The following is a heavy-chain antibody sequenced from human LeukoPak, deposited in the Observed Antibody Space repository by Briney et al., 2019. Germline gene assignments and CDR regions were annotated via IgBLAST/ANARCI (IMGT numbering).Heavy chain of an antibody. Sequence: SETLSLTCTVSGGSISSYYWSWIRQPAGKGLEWIGRIYTSGSTNYNPSLKSRVTMSVDTSKNQFSLKLSSVTAADTAVYYCPRGPQHTSYYYDSSGFRNWFDPWGQRTLVTVSS. CDR1: GGSISSYY. CDR3: PRGPQHTSYYYDSSGFRNWFDP. D-gene: IGHD3-22*01. CDR2: IYTSGST. V-gene: IGHV4-4*07. J-gene: IGHJ5*02.